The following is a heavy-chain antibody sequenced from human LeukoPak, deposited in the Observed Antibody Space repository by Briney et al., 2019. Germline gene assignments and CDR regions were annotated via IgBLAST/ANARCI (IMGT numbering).Heavy chain of an antibody. CDR3: VTESWGQHWHFDY. D-gene: IGHD3-16*01. V-gene: IGHV3-48*01. Sequence: GGSLRLSCAASGFTFSSYNMNWVRQAPGKGLEWISYISSSGSTIYYVDSVKGRFTISRDNAKNTLYLQMNSLRAEDTAVYFCVTESWGQHWHFDYWGQGSLVTVSS. J-gene: IGHJ4*02. CDR2: ISSSGSTI. CDR1: GFTFSSYN.